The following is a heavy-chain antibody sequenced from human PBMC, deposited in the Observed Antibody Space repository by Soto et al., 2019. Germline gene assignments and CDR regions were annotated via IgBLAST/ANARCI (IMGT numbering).Heavy chain of an antibody. Sequence: GASVKVSCKVSGYTLTELSIHWVRQAPGKGHERMGGFDPEDGETIYAQKFQGRVTMTEDTSTDTAYMELSSLRSEDTAVYYCATVLGVSVAATVGVMNWFDPWGQGTLVTVSS. D-gene: IGHD2-15*01. J-gene: IGHJ5*02. V-gene: IGHV1-24*01. CDR3: ATVLGVSVAATVGVMNWFDP. CDR2: FDPEDGET. CDR1: GYTLTELS.